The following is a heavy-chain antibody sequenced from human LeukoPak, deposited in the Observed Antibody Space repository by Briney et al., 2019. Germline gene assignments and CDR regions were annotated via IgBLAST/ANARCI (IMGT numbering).Heavy chain of an antibody. CDR2: ISSSGSTI. Sequence: GGSLRLSCAASGFTFSDYYMSWIRQAPGKGLEWVSYISSSGSTIYYADSVKGRFTISRDNSKNMLNLQMDSLRPEDTAVYYCAKGPNYDILTGWRKTYNGFDIWGQGTMVTVSS. CDR3: AKGPNYDILTGWRKTYNGFDI. J-gene: IGHJ3*02. D-gene: IGHD3-9*01. V-gene: IGHV3-11*04. CDR1: GFTFSDYY.